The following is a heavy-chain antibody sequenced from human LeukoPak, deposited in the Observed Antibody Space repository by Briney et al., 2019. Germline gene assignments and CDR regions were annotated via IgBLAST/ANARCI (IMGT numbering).Heavy chain of an antibody. D-gene: IGHD3-9*01. V-gene: IGHV1-2*02. CDR1: GYTLTGYY. J-gene: IGHJ4*02. CDR3: ARSPHILTGENFDY. Sequence: ASVKVSCKASGYTLTGYYMHWVRQAPGQGLEWMGWINPNHVYTNYAQKFQDRVSMIRDTSISTAYMHLSRLRSDDTAVYYCARSPHILTGENFDYWGEGTLLTASS. CDR2: INPNHVYT.